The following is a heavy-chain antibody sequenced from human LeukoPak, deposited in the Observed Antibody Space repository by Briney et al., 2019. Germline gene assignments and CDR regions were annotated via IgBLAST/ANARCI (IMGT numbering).Heavy chain of an antibody. CDR3: AKDGQSPFDP. CDR2: IQRDGSAK. J-gene: IGHJ5*02. Sequence: GVSLRLSCAASGFTLSMYWMSWVRQSPGKGLEWVAKIQRDGSAKYYLRSVRGRFTSSRDNRNNSLYLQMNSLRAEDTAVYYCAKDGQSPFDPWGQGTLVTVSS. V-gene: IGHV3-7*01. CDR1: GFTLSMYW. D-gene: IGHD3/OR15-3a*01.